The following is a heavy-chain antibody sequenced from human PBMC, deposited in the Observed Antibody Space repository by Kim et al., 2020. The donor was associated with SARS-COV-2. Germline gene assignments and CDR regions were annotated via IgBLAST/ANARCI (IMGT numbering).Heavy chain of an antibody. CDR1: GFTFSSYA. V-gene: IGHV3-23*01. CDR2: ISGSGGST. J-gene: IGHJ6*03. D-gene: IGHD6-19*01. Sequence: GGSLRLSCAASGFTFSSYAMSWVRQAPGKGLEWVSAISGSGGSTYYADSVKGRFTISRDNSKNTLYLQMNSLRAEDTAVYYCAKGSSSGWYLRYYYYMDVWGKGTTVTVSS. CDR3: AKGSSSGWYLRYYYYMDV.